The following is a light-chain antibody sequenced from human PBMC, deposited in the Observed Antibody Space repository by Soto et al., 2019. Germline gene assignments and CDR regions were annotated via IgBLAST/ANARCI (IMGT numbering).Light chain of an antibody. CDR1: QDIKNY. V-gene: IGKV1-33*01. Sequence: DIQMTQSPSSLSASVGDRVTITCQASQDIKNYLNWYQQKSGKAPKLLIYDASDLETGVPSRFSGSGSGTDFTLTISSLEPEDFAVYYCQQRTSWPPWTFGQGTKVDIK. J-gene: IGKJ1*01. CDR2: DAS. CDR3: QQRTSWPPWT.